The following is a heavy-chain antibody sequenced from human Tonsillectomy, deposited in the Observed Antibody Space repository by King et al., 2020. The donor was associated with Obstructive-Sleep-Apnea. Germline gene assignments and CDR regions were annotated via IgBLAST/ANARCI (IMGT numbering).Heavy chain of an antibody. Sequence: VQLVESGGGFVQPGGSLRLSCAASGFIFSSYWMHWVRQVPGKGLVWVSRINNDGSTTSYADSVKGRFTISRDNAKSTLFLQMDSLGAEDTAVFYCARDRDYYDSSGYYYSEGFDYWGQGTLVTVSS. CDR3: ARDRDYYDSSGYYYSEGFDY. J-gene: IGHJ4*02. CDR1: GFIFSSYW. CDR2: INNDGSTT. V-gene: IGHV3-74*01. D-gene: IGHD3-22*01.